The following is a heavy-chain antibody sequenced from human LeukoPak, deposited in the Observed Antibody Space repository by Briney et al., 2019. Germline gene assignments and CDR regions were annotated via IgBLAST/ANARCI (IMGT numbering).Heavy chain of an antibody. CDR2: IWYDGSNK. D-gene: IGHD6-13*01. CDR3: AREDTQQLAIDY. CDR1: GFTFSSYG. Sequence: PGGSLRLSCAASGFTFSSYGMHWVRQAPGKGLEWVAAIWYDGSNKYYADSVKGRFTISRDNSKNTLYLQMNSLRAEDTAVYYCAREDTQQLAIDYWGQGTLVTVSS. J-gene: IGHJ4*02. V-gene: IGHV3-33*01.